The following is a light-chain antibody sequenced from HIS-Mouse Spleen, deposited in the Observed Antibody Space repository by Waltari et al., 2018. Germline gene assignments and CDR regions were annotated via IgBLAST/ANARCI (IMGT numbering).Light chain of an antibody. Sequence: QSALTQPRSVSGSPGQSVTISCTGTSSDVGGYNYVSWYQQHPGKAPKLMIYDVSKQPAGVADRFSGSKSGHAASLTISGLQAEDESDYYCCSYEGSYTLVFGGGTKLTVL. CDR2: DVS. CDR1: SSDVGGYNY. CDR3: CSYEGSYTLV. J-gene: IGLJ2*01. V-gene: IGLV2-11*01.